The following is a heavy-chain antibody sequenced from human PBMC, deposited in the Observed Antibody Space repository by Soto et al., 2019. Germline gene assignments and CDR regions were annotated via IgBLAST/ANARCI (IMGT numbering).Heavy chain of an antibody. CDR2: IHHSGST. D-gene: IGHD3-10*01. J-gene: IGHJ4*02. CDR3: ARTYYYASEALGY. Sequence: SETLSLTCAVSGASISSEQSWSWVRQPPGKGLEWIGEIHHSGSTNNNPSLKSRVTMSVDKSENQFSLQLTSVTAADTAMYYCARTYYYASEALGYWGQGTLVTVSS. CDR1: GASISSEQS. V-gene: IGHV4-4*02.